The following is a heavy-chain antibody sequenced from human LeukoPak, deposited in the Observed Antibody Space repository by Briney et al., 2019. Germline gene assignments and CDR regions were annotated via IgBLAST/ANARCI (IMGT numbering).Heavy chain of an antibody. J-gene: IGHJ6*03. CDR1: GFTFSSYA. Sequence: GGSLRLSCAASGFTFSSYAMSWVRQAPGKGLEWVSAISGSGGSTYYADSVKGRFTISRDNCKNTLYLQMNSLRAEDTAVYYCAKCRRWLQLPQGYYYYYYYMDVWGKGTTVTVSS. D-gene: IGHD5-24*01. V-gene: IGHV3-23*01. CDR3: AKCRRWLQLPQGYYYYYYYMDV. CDR2: ISGSGGST.